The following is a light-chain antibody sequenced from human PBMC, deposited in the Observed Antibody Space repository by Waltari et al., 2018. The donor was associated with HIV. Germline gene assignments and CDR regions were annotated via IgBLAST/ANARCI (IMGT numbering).Light chain of an antibody. V-gene: IGLV1-51*01. J-gene: IGLJ3*02. CDR3: GTWDPRMGAAV. CDR1: SPNTGNDH. CDR2: DND. Sequence: QSVLTQPPSVSAAPGQKVTISCPGTSPNTGNDHVSWYQHVPGAAPRLLIYDNDKRPSGIPDWFAGSKSGTSATLGISGLQTGDGADYYCGTWDPRMGAAVFGGGTKVTVL.